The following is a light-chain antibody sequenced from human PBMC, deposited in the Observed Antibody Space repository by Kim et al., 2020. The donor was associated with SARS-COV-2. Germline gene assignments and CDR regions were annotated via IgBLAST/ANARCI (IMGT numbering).Light chain of an antibody. CDR1: SLRTYY. J-gene: IGLJ2*01. CDR2: GKK. V-gene: IGLV3-19*01. CDR3: NSRDRSGNHVV. Sequence: SSELTQDPAVSVALGQSVRITCQGDSLRTYYATWYQQKPGQAPVLVIYGKKKRPSGIPDRFSGSSSGNTAFLTITGAQAEDEADYYSNSRDRSGNHVVFG.